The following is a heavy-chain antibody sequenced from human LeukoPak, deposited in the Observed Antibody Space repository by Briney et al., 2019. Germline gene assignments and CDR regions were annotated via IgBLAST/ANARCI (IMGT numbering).Heavy chain of an antibody. V-gene: IGHV3-30*18. CDR3: AKLLRFLEWLPRDDAFDI. D-gene: IGHD3-3*01. CDR2: ISYDGSNK. Sequence: GGSLRLSCAASGFTFSSYGMHWVRQAPGQGLEWVAVISYDGSNKYYADSVKGRFTISRDNSKNTLYLQMNSLRAEDTAVYYCAKLLRFLEWLPRDDAFDIWGQGTMVTVSS. J-gene: IGHJ3*02. CDR1: GFTFSSYG.